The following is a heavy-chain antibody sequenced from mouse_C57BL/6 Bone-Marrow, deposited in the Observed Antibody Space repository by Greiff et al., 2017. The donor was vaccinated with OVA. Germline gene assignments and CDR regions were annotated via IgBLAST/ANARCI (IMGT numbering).Heavy chain of an antibody. CDR3: ARNPYFDY. Sequence: DVKLVESGGGLVKPGGSLKLSCAASGFTFSSYAMSWVRQTPEKRLEWVATISDGGSYTYYPENVKGRFTISRDNAKNNLYLQMSHLKSEDTAMYYCARNPYFDYWGQGTTLTVSS. CDR1: GFTFSSYA. V-gene: IGHV5-4*03. J-gene: IGHJ2*01. CDR2: ISDGGSYT.